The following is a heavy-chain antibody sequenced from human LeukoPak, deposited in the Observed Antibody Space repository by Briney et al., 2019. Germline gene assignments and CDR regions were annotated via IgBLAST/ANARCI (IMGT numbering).Heavy chain of an antibody. D-gene: IGHD1-26*01. CDR3: ARQRGSYNWSYDY. V-gene: IGHV1-2*02. CDR2: INPNSGGT. Sequence: ASVKVSCKASGYTFTGYYMHWVRQAPGQGLEWMGWINPNSGGTNYAQKFQGRVTMTRDTSISTAYMELSRLRSDDTAVYYCARQRGSYNWSYDYWAREPWSPSPQ. J-gene: IGHJ4*02. CDR1: GYTFTGYY.